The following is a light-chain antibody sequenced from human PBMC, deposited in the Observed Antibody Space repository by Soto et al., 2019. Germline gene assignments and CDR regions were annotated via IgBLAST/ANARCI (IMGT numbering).Light chain of an antibody. CDR1: QSISDY. J-gene: IGKJ1*01. V-gene: IGKV1-39*01. CDR3: QQYDTSPRT. Sequence: DIKMTQSPSSLSASVGDRVTITCRANQSISDYLNWYQQKPGKAPKFLIYASSSLQSGVPSRFRGSGSGTDFSLTISRLEPEDFAVYYCQQYDTSPRTFGQGTKVDIK. CDR2: ASS.